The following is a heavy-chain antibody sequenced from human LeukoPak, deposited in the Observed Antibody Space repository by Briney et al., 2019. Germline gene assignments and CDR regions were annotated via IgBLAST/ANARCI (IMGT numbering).Heavy chain of an antibody. J-gene: IGHJ5*02. CDR2: VYPGDSDT. CDR1: GYSFTSYW. Sequence: ESLKISCKGSGYSFTSYWIGWVRQMPGKGLEWMGIVYPGDSDTRYSPSFQGQVTISADKSISTAYLQWSSLKASDTAMYYCARSLTMIRGVIGNWFDPWGPGTLVTVSS. CDR3: ARSLTMIRGVIGNWFDP. V-gene: IGHV5-51*01. D-gene: IGHD3-10*01.